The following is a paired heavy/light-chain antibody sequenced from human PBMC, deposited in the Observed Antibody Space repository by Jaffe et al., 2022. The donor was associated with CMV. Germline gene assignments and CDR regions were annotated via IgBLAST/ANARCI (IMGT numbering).Heavy chain of an antibody. Sequence: EVQLVESGGGLVQPGGSLRLSCSASGFTVSRYNMNWVRQAPGKELEWISHISDSGGDILYADSVKGRFTISRDTARNSLYLQMHSLRDEDTAVYFCARDSYSGSAYYAFDFWGQGALVTVSS. J-gene: IGHJ4*02. CDR1: GFTVSRYN. V-gene: IGHV3-48*02. D-gene: IGHD3-22*01. CDR2: ISDSGGDI. CDR3: ARDSYSGSAYYAFDF.
Light chain of an antibody. Sequence: EIVLTQSPATLSLSPGERATLSCRASQSVGTSLAWYQQKPGQAPRLLMYDASNRATGIPARFSGSGSGTDLTLTISSLEPEDFAVYYCLQRSSWPRTFGQGTKVEIK. CDR2: DAS. CDR3: LQRSSWPRT. V-gene: IGKV3-11*01. J-gene: IGKJ1*01. CDR1: QSVGTS.